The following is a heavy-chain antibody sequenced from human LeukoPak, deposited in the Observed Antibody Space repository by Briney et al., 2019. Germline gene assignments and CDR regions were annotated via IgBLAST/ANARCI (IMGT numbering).Heavy chain of an antibody. CDR3: ARDVGYCSSTSCYGVY. J-gene: IGHJ4*02. CDR2: ISSSSSYI. CDR1: GFTFSSYS. Sequence: GGSLRLSCAASGFTFSSYSMNWVRQAPGKGLEWVSSISSSSSYIYYADSVKGRFTISRDNAKNSLYLQMNGLRAEDTAVYYCARDVGYCSSTSCYGVYWGQGTLVTVSS. D-gene: IGHD2-2*01. V-gene: IGHV3-21*01.